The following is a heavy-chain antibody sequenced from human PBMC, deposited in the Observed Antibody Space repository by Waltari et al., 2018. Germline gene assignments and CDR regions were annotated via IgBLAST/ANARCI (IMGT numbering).Heavy chain of an antibody. CDR3: ARGSTAYYYYYGMDV. D-gene: IGHD2-8*02. CDR2: IIPILGIA. CDR1: GGTFSSSP. Sequence: QVQLVQSGAEVKKPGSSVKVSCKDSGGTFSSSPIRWVRQAPGQGLEWMGGIIPILGIANYAQKFQGRVTITADKSTSTAYMELSSLRSEDTAVYYCARGSTAYYYYYGMDVWGQGTTVTVSS. J-gene: IGHJ6*02. V-gene: IGHV1-69*02.